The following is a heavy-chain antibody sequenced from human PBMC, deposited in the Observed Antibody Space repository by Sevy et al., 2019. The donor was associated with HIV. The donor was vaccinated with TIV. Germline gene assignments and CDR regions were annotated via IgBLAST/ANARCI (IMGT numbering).Heavy chain of an antibody. J-gene: IGHJ3*01. Sequence: GGSLRLSCAASGFTFSSYSLNWVRQAPGKWLEWVSFISGISNYIYYADSVKGRFSISRDNAKDSAYLQMNSLRAEDTAIYYCARGAQTYDAFDVWGQGTMVTVSS. V-gene: IGHV3-21*01. CDR1: GFTFSSYS. CDR3: ARGAQTYDAFDV. CDR2: ISGISNYI.